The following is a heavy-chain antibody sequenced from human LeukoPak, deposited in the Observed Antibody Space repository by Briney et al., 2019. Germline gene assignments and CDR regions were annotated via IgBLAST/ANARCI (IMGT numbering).Heavy chain of an antibody. CDR3: ARVTAADKTFDY. D-gene: IGHD6-13*01. V-gene: IGHV1-46*01. CDR2: INPSGGST. J-gene: IGHJ4*02. Sequence: GASVKVSCKASGYTFTSYYMHWVRQAPGQGLEWMGIINPSGGSTSYTQKFQGRVTMTRDTSTSTVYMELSSLRSEDTAVYYCARVTAADKTFDYWGQGTLVTVSS. CDR1: GYTFTSYY.